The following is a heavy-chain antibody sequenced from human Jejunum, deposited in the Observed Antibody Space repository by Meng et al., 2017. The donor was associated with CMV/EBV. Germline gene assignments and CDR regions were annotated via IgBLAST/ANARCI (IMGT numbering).Heavy chain of an antibody. Sequence: TFSRYGLNWVRHAPGKGLEWLSYISSNSIYIHYADSVRGRFTISRDDATNSLYLQMNSLRAEDTAVYYCARPGYCSGNSCRFYFDYWGQGIPVTVSS. CDR2: ISSNSIYI. CDR1: TFSRYG. J-gene: IGHJ4*02. D-gene: IGHD2-15*01. V-gene: IGHV3-21*01. CDR3: ARPGYCSGNSCRFYFDY.